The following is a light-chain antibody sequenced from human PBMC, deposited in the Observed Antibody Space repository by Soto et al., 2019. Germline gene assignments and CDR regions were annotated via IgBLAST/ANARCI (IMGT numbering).Light chain of an antibody. V-gene: IGKV3-20*01. CDR2: NTL. CDR1: QSFSTSY. CDR3: QQYGGSPFT. Sequence: EIVLTQSPGTLSLSPGERATLSCRASQSFSTSYLAWYQHKPGQAPRLLIYNTLTRATGIPDRFSDSGSGTDFTLTISRLEPEDFAVYYCQQYGGSPFTFGPGTKVDIK. J-gene: IGKJ3*01.